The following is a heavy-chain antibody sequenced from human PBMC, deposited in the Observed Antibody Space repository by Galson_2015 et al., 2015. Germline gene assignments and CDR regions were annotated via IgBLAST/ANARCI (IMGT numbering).Heavy chain of an antibody. Sequence: SVKVSCKASGYTFTSYAMHWVRQAPGQRLEWMGWINAGNGNTKYSQKFQGRVTITRDTSVSTAYMELSSLRSEDTAVYYCARALVHCSGGSCYSGYYGMDVWGQGTTVTVSS. CDR1: GYTFTSYA. D-gene: IGHD2-15*01. CDR2: INAGNGNT. CDR3: ARALVHCSGGSCYSGYYGMDV. V-gene: IGHV1-3*01. J-gene: IGHJ6*02.